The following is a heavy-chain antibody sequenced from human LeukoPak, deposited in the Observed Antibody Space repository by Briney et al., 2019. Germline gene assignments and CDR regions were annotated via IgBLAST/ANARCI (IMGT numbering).Heavy chain of an antibody. CDR1: GGSVSGYY. CDR3: ARGGRSEYFGSGSHDY. D-gene: IGHD3-10*01. CDR2: INHSGSS. Sequence: SETLSLTCGGYGGSVSGYYWSWIRQPPGKGLEWIGEINHSGSSNYNPSLKSRVTISVDTSKNQFSLKWRSVTAADTAVYYCARGGRSEYFGSGSHDYWGQGTLVTVSS. V-gene: IGHV4-34*01. J-gene: IGHJ4*02.